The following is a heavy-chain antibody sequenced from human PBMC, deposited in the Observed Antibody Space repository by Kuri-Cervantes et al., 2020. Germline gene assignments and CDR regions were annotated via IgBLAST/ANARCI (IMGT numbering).Heavy chain of an antibody. Sequence: GESLKISCAASGFTFSNAWMSWVRQAPGKGLEWVANIKQDGSEKYYVDSVKGRFTISRDNAKNSLYLQMNSLRAEDTAVYYCARNYYYMDVWGKGTTVTVSS. CDR1: GFTFSNAW. V-gene: IGHV3-7*02. J-gene: IGHJ6*03. CDR3: ARNYYYMDV. CDR2: IKQDGSEK.